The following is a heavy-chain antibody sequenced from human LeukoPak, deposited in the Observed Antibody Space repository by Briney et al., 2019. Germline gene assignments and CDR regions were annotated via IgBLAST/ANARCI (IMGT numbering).Heavy chain of an antibody. CDR3: AKSSGRVNFYYYYYYMDV. CDR2: ISGSGGST. D-gene: IGHD3-10*01. CDR1: GFTFSSYG. V-gene: IGHV3-23*01. J-gene: IGHJ6*03. Sequence: GGSLRLSCAASGFTFSSYGMSWVRQAPGKGLEWVSAISGSGGSTYYADSVKGRFTISRDNSKNTLYLQMNSLRAEDTAVYYCAKSSGRVNFYYYYYYMDVWGKGTTVTISS.